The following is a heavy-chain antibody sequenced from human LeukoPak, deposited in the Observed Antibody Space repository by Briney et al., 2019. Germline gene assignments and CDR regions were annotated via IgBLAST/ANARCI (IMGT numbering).Heavy chain of an antibody. D-gene: IGHD3-3*01. J-gene: IGHJ4*02. CDR1: GFTFSSYA. CDR2: LSYDGSNK. Sequence: GGSLRLSCAASGFTFSSYAMHWVRQAPGKGLEWVAVLSYDGSNKYYADSVKGRFTISRDNSKNTLYLQMNSLRAEDTAVYYCARDRFLEWLPNYWGQGTLVTVSS. CDR3: ARDRFLEWLPNY. V-gene: IGHV3-30*04.